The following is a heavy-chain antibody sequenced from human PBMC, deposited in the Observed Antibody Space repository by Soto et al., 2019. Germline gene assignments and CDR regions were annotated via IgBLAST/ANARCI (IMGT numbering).Heavy chain of an antibody. CDR2: IKDGGRT. D-gene: IGHD5-12*01. CDR3: ARGQEGVVATH. J-gene: IGHJ4*02. V-gene: IGHV4-34*01. CDR1: GGSLSGYY. Sequence: SETLSLTCAVNGGSLSGYYWSWIRQPPGKGLEWIGEIKDGGRTNYSPSLKSRATISSDTSNKQFSLRLYSVTAADTGVYYCARGQEGVVATHWDQGTLVTVSS.